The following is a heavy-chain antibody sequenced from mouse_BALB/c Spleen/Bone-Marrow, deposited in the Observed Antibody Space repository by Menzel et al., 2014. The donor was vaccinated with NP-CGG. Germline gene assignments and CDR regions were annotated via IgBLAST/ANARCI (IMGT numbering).Heavy chain of an antibody. CDR1: GFSLSSHD. D-gene: IGHD6-1*01. V-gene: IGHV2-9-2*01. CDR3: VRGGGHKGFDY. J-gene: IGHJ2*01. CDR2: TWTGGGT. Sequence: VQGVESGPGLVAPSQSLSITCTVSGFSLSSHDISWIRQPPGKGLEWLGVTWTGGGTNYNSAFMSRLSISKDNSKSQVFLKMNSLQTDDTAIYYCVRGGGHKGFDYWGQGTTLTVSS.